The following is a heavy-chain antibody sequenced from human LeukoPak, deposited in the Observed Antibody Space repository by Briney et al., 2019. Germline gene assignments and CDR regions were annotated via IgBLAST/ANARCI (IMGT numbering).Heavy chain of an antibody. J-gene: IGHJ6*03. Sequence: GASVKVSCKASGYTFTSYGISWVRQAPGQGLEWMGWISAYNGNTNYAQKLQGRVTMTTDTSTSTAYMELRSLRSDDTAVYYCARRYCSSTSCNYYYMDVWGKGTTVTVS. D-gene: IGHD2-2*01. CDR2: ISAYNGNT. CDR3: ARRYCSSTSCNYYYMDV. CDR1: GYTFTSYG. V-gene: IGHV1-18*01.